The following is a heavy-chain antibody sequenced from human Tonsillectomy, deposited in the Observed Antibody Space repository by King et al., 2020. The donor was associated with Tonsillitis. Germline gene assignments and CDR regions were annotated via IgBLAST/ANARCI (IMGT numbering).Heavy chain of an antibody. Sequence: VQLVESGGGLVQPGGSLRISCAASGFTFSSYAMIWVRQAPGKGLEWVSGISGSGGNTYYADSVKGRFTIYRDNSKNTLYLQMNSLRAEDTAVYYCAKEGWLQFFDHWGQGTLVAVSS. CDR1: GFTFSSYA. CDR3: AKEGWLQFFDH. J-gene: IGHJ4*02. V-gene: IGHV3-23*04. CDR2: ISGSGGNT. D-gene: IGHD5-24*01.